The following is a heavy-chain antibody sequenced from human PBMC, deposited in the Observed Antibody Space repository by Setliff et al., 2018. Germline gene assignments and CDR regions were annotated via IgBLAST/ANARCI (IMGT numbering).Heavy chain of an antibody. Sequence: SLRLSCAASGFIFSSYAMHWVRQAPGKGLEWVAVISYDGSNKYYADSVKGRFTISRDNSKNTLYLQMNSLRAEDTAVYYCASFGGRGQDIVLMVYAMGWGQGTMVTVSS. D-gene: IGHD2-8*01. CDR2: ISYDGSNK. CDR1: GFIFSSYA. CDR3: ASFGGRGQDIVLMVYAMG. V-gene: IGHV3-30*04. J-gene: IGHJ3*01.